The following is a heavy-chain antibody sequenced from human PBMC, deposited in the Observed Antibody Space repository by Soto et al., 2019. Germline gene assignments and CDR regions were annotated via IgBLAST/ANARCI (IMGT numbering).Heavy chain of an antibody. D-gene: IGHD3-22*01. CDR2: IGSAGVT. V-gene: IGHV3-13*01. J-gene: IGHJ4*02. CDR1: GFTFSSYD. CDR3: ARGGRGYYDSSSPLFDY. Sequence: GGSLRLSCSASGFTFSSYDMHWVRQATGKGLEWVSAIGSAGVTCYPGSLKGRFSISREKANNSLYLQMNSLRAGDTAVYYCARGGRGYYDSSSPLFDYWGQGTLVTVSS.